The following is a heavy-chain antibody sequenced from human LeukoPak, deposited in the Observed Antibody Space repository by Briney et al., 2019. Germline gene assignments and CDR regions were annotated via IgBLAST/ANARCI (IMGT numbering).Heavy chain of an antibody. D-gene: IGHD3-10*01. V-gene: IGHV4-38-2*01. CDR2: MSHNRGT. Sequence: PSETLSLTCAVSGYSISSGYYWGWIRQPPGKGLEWIGIMSHNRGTYYNPSLKSRVTISMDTSKNQFSLRLSSVTAADTAVYYCASYYASGVSAYNYYGMDVWGKGTTVTVSS. CDR3: ASYYASGVSAYNYYGMDV. J-gene: IGHJ6*04. CDR1: GYSISSGYY.